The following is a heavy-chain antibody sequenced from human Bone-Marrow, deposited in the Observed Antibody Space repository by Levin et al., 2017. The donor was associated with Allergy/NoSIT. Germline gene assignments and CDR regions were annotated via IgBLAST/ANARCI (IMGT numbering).Heavy chain of an antibody. CDR3: ARGRPGTTNMDV. J-gene: IGHJ6*02. Sequence: QPGGSLRLSCAASGFTFSTYDMHWVRQGSGKGLEWVSAIGTAGDTYYPGSVRGRFSISRENAKNSLYLQMNSLRAGDTAVYYCARGRPGTTNMDVWGQGTTVTVSS. CDR1: GFTFSTYD. D-gene: IGHD1-7*01. CDR2: IGTAGDT. V-gene: IGHV3-13*01.